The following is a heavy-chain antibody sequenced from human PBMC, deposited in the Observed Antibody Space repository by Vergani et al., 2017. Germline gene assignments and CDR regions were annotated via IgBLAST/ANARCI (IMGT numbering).Heavy chain of an antibody. CDR1: GFTFSSYD. CDR3: AKDMGSYSSGWYYDAFDI. V-gene: IGHV3-13*04. D-gene: IGHD6-19*01. Sequence: EVQLVESGGGLVQPGGSLRLSCAASGFTFSSYDMHWVRQATGKGLEWVSAIGTAGDTYYPGSVKGRFTISRENAKNSLYLQMNSLRAGDTAVYYCAKDMGSYSSGWYYDAFDIWGQGTMVTVSS. J-gene: IGHJ3*02. CDR2: IGTAGDT.